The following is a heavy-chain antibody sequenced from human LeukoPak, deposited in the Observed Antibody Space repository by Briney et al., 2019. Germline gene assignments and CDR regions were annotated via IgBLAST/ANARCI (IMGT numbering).Heavy chain of an antibody. CDR2: IYYSGST. CDR3: ARAAGTVAALSYFDY. CDR1: GGSISSGDYY. D-gene: IGHD4-23*01. Sequence: SETLTLTCTVSGGSISSGDYYWSWIRQPPGKGLEWIGYIYYSGSTNYNPSLKSRVTISVDTSKNQFSLKLSSVTAADTAVYYCARAAGTVAALSYFDYWGQGTLVTVSS. J-gene: IGHJ4*02. V-gene: IGHV4-61*08.